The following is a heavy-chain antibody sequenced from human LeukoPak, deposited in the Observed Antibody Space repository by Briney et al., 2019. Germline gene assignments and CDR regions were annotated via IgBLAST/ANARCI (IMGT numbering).Heavy chain of an antibody. Sequence: SETLSLTCTVSGGSISSSSYYWGWIRQPPGKGLEWIGYIYYSGSTNYNPSLKSRVTISVDTSKNQFSLKLGSVTAADTAVYYCARVGGYNRDYWGQGTLVTVSS. CDR1: GGSISSSSYY. V-gene: IGHV4-61*05. D-gene: IGHD5-24*01. J-gene: IGHJ4*02. CDR2: IYYSGST. CDR3: ARVGGYNRDY.